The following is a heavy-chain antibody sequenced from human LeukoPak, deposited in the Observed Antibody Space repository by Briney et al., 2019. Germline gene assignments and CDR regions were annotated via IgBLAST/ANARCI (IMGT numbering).Heavy chain of an antibody. D-gene: IGHD1-26*01. V-gene: IGHV3-21*04. CDR2: ISSSSSYI. Sequence: GGSLRLSCAASGFTFNSYSMNWVRQAPGKGLEWVSSISSSSSYIYYADSVKGRFTISRDNAKNSLYLQMNSLRAEDTAVYYCARATVGASVFDYWGQGALVTVSS. J-gene: IGHJ4*02. CDR1: GFTFNSYS. CDR3: ARATVGASVFDY.